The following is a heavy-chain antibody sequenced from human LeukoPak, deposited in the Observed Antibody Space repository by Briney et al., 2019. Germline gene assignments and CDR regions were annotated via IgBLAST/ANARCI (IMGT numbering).Heavy chain of an antibody. Sequence: ASVKVSCKASGYTFTNHAMHWVRQAPGQGLEWMGWIDTANGNTKYLQKLQGRVTTTRDTSARIVYMELNSLRFEDTAVYYCAIDPHYYDSSGREKNWGQGTLVTVSS. D-gene: IGHD3-22*01. CDR3: AIDPHYYDSSGREKN. CDR1: GYTFTNHA. J-gene: IGHJ4*02. V-gene: IGHV1-3*04. CDR2: IDTANGNT.